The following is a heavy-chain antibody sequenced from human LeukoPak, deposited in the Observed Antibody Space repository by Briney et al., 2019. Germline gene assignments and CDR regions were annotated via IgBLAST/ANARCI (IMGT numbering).Heavy chain of an antibody. J-gene: IGHJ4*02. CDR1: GFTFSSYW. V-gene: IGHV3-74*01. D-gene: IGHD5-24*01. Sequence: PGGPLRLSCAASGFTFSSYWMHWVRQAPGKGLVWVSRINRDGRSTSYADSVTGRFTISRDNAKNTLYLQMNSLRAEDTAVYYCVRDVWGDRDGFLDHWAQGPLVTVSS. CDR2: INRDGRST. CDR3: VRDVWGDRDGFLDH.